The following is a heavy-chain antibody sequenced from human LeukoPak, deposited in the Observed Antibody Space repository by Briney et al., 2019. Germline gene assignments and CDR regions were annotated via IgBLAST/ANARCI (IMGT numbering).Heavy chain of an antibody. J-gene: IGHJ6*03. Sequence: GGSLRLSCAASNFTFGVYAMSWVRQAPGKGLEWISLISASGDETYYADSVKGRFTVSRDNSRNTMYLQMDSLRAEDTAVYYCAKDRDGDFYIYMDVWGTGTTVIVSS. CDR3: AKDRDGDFYIYMDV. CDR1: NFTFGVYA. CDR2: ISASGDET. V-gene: IGHV3-23*01. D-gene: IGHD4-17*01.